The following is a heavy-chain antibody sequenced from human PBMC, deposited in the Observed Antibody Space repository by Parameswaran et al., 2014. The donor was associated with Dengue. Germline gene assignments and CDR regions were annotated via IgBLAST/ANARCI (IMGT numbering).Heavy chain of an antibody. CDR2: ISGSGGST. V-gene: IGHV3-23*01. CDR1: GFTFSSYA. Sequence: LKISCAASGFTFSSYAMSWVRQAPGKGLEWVSTISGSGGSTYYADSVKGRFTISRDNSKNTLYLQMNSLRAEDTAIYYCAKPKGMDVWGQGTTVTVSS. J-gene: IGHJ6*02. CDR3: AKPKGMDV.